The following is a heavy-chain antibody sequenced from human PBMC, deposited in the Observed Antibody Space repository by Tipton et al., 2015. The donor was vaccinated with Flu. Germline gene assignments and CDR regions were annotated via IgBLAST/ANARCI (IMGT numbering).Heavy chain of an antibody. CDR1: GGSISSGSYY. J-gene: IGHJ1*01. Sequence: TLSLTCTVSGGSISSGSYYWSWIRQPAGKGLEWIGRIYISGSTNYNPSLKSRVTISVDTSKNQFSLKLSSVTAADTAVYYCASAGGGAYCSGGSCNWSEYIQHWGQGTLVTVSS. CDR3: ASAGGGAYCSGGSCNWSEYIQH. V-gene: IGHV4-61*02. CDR2: IYISGST. D-gene: IGHD2-15*01.